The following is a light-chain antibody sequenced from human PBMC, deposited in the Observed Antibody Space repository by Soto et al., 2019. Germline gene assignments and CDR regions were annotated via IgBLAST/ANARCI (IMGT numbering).Light chain of an antibody. Sequence: DIQMTQSPSTLSGSVGDRVTITCRASQTISSWLAWYQQKPGKAPKLLIYKASSLESGVPSRFSGSGSGTEFTRTISSLQPDDFATYYCQQYNSPTFGQGTKVDIK. V-gene: IGKV1-5*03. CDR1: QTISSW. CDR3: QQYNSPT. CDR2: KAS. J-gene: IGKJ1*01.